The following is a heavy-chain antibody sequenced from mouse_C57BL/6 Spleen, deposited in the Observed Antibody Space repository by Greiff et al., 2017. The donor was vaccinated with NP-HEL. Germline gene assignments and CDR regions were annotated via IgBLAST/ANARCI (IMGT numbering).Heavy chain of an antibody. D-gene: IGHD1-3*01. Sequence: EVKLVESGGDLVKPGGSLKLSCAASGFTFSSYGMSWVRQTPDKRLEWVATISSGGSYTYYPDSVKGRFTISRDNAKNTLYLQMSSLKSEDTAMYYCARHTPKLNFDYWGQGTTLTVSS. V-gene: IGHV5-6*01. CDR1: GFTFSSYG. J-gene: IGHJ2*01. CDR2: ISSGGSYT. CDR3: ARHTPKLNFDY.